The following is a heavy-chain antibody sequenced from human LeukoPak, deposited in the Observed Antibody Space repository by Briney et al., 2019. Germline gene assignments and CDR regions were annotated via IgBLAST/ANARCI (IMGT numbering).Heavy chain of an antibody. CDR1: GFTFSTYN. CDR2: ISSSSSYI. J-gene: IGHJ6*02. V-gene: IGHV3-21*01. D-gene: IGHD3-22*01. CDR3: SRGRSGFGMDV. Sequence: PGGSLRLSCAASGFTFSTYNMNWVRQAPGKGLEWVSSISSSSSYIYYADSVKGRFTISRDNAKNSLYLQMNSLRAEDTAVYYCSRGRSGFGMDVWGQGTTVTVSS.